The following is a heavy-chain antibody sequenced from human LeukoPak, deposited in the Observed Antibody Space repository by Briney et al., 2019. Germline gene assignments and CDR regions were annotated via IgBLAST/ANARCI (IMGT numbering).Heavy chain of an antibody. J-gene: IGHJ4*02. CDR1: GFNVRSNY. Sequence: LAGGSLRLSCAASGFNVRSNYVSWVRQAPGKGLEWVSVIFSGGNTYTADSVKGRFTTSRDISKNMVYLQMSSLRVEDTAVYYCARDGTGFYDTNSPPPGYWGQGTLVTVSS. V-gene: IGHV3-66*01. D-gene: IGHD2/OR15-2a*01. CDR3: ARDGTGFYDTNSPPPGY. CDR2: IFSGGNT.